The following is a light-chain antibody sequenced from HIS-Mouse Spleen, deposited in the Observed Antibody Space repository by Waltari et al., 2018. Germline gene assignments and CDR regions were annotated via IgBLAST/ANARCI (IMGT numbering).Light chain of an antibody. J-gene: IGLJ2*01. CDR1: SSDAGGYNY. CDR2: EVS. V-gene: IGLV2-8*01. CDR3: SSYAGSNNLV. Sequence: QSALTQPPSASGSPGQSVPISCTGTSSDAGGYNYVSWYQQHPGKASKLMIYEVSKRPSGVPDRFSGSKSGNTASLTVSGLQAEDEADYYCSSYAGSNNLVFGGGTKLTVL.